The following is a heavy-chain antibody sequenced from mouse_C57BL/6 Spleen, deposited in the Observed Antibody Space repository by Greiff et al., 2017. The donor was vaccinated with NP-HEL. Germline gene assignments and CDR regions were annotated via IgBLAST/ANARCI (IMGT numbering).Heavy chain of an antibody. D-gene: IGHD1-1*01. CDR3: AVYYYGSRPWFAY. CDR2: INPNNGGT. Sequence: EVQLQQSGPELVKPGASVKISCKASGYTFTDYYMNWVKQSHGKSLEWIGDINPNNGGTSYNQKFKGKATLTVDKSSSTAYMELRSLTSEDSAVYYCAVYYYGSRPWFAYWGQGTLVTVSA. CDR1: GYTFTDYY. J-gene: IGHJ3*01. V-gene: IGHV1-26*01.